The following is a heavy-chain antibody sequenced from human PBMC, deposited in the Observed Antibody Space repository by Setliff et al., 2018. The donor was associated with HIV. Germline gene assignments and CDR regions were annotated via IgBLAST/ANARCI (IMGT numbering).Heavy chain of an antibody. CDR2: IWFDGNKK. CDR3: ASIELAAMVPVDY. Sequence: GGSLRLSCAASGFRFRSYGMHWVRQAPGKGLEWVATIWFDGNKKYYADSVKGRFTISRDNSKNTLYLQMNSLRAEDTAVYYCASIELAAMVPVDYWGQGTLVTVSS. CDR1: GFRFRSYG. D-gene: IGHD5-18*01. J-gene: IGHJ4*02. V-gene: IGHV3-33*08.